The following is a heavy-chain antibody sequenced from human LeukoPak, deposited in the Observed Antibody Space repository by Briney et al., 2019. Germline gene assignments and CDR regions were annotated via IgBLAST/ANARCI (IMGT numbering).Heavy chain of an antibody. CDR1: GGSTSSSTYY. CDR3: ARGVVPADPQKKYYYYYYMDV. J-gene: IGHJ6*03. V-gene: IGHV4-39*07. CDR2: IYYSGST. D-gene: IGHD2-2*01. Sequence: SETLSLTCTVSGGSTSSSTYYWGWIRQPPGKGLEWIGTIYYSGSTNYNPSLKSRVTISVDTSKNQFSLKLSSVTAADTAVYYCARGVVPADPQKKYYYYYYMDVWGKGTTVTVSS.